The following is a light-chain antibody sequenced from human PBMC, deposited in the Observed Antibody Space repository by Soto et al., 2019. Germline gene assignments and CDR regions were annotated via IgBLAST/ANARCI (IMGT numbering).Light chain of an antibody. Sequence: DIQMTQSPSSLSTSVGDTVTITCRASQGIGKNLAWYQQKPGKVPQLLIYGASTLHSGVPSRFSGSGSGTDFTLTIDSLQPEDVATYYCHKYSSAPPKFTFGGGTKVELK. CDR1: QGIGKN. V-gene: IGKV1-27*01. CDR3: HKYSSAPPKFT. CDR2: GAS. J-gene: IGKJ4*01.